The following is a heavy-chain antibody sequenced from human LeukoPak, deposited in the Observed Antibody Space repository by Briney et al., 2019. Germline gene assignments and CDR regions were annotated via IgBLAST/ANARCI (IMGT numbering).Heavy chain of an antibody. Sequence: GASVKVSCKASGYTFTDYYIHWVRQAPGQGPQWMAWINPNSGGTSYAQVFQGRVTLTRDRSIGTVYMELSSLTSDDTAVYFCAKLNDHTHGYHPFDYWGQGTLVTVSS. J-gene: IGHJ4*02. CDR2: INPNSGGT. CDR3: AKLNDHTHGYHPFDY. V-gene: IGHV1-2*02. D-gene: IGHD2-8*01. CDR1: GYTFTDYY.